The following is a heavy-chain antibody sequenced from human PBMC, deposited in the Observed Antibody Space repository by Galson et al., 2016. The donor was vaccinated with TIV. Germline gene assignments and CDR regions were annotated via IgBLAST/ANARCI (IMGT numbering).Heavy chain of an antibody. CDR3: AREGRGRDGFNFFEQ. Sequence: SLRLSCAASGFSVSNTYMRWLRQSPGRGLKWVSVIYGGGSTYYADSVKGRFTLSRDNSKNTLYLQMNNLSGDDTAVYYCAREGRGRDGFNFFEQWGQGTLVTVSS. CDR1: GFSVSNTY. CDR2: IYGGGST. D-gene: IGHD5-24*01. J-gene: IGHJ4*02. V-gene: IGHV3-53*01.